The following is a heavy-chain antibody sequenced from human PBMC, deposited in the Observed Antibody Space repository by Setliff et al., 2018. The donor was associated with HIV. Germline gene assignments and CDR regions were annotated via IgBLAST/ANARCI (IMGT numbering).Heavy chain of an antibody. D-gene: IGHD1-26*01. CDR2: IIPIFGTA. CDR3: ARDKEPWEGYYKYYSMDV. CDR1: GGTFSSYA. Sequence: SVKVSCKASGGTFSSYAISWVRQAPGQGLAWMGGIIPIFGTANYAQKFQGRVTITADKSTSTAYMEVNSLRFEDTAVYYCARDKEPWEGYYKYYSMDVWGKGTKVTVSS. V-gene: IGHV1-69*06. J-gene: IGHJ6*03.